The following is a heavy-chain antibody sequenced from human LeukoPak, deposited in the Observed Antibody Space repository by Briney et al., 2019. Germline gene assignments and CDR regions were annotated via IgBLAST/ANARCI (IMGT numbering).Heavy chain of an antibody. Sequence: PAGSLRLSCAASGFTFSSYWMHWVRQAPGKGLVWVSRIKSDGSTNYADSVKGRFTISRDNAKNTVSLQMNSLRAEDTGVYYCARAPSEIGGYYPEYFRHWGQGTLVLVS. D-gene: IGHD3-22*01. J-gene: IGHJ1*01. V-gene: IGHV3-74*01. CDR3: ARAPSEIGGYYPEYFRH. CDR1: GFTFSSYW. CDR2: IKSDGST.